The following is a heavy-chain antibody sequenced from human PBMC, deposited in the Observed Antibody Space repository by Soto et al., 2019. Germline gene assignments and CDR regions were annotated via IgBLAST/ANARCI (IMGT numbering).Heavy chain of an antibody. V-gene: IGHV3-23*01. CDR1: GVTFSSYA. CDR3: EKESRVVVAGVNWFDP. Sequence: PGGSLRLSCEASGVTFSSYAMSWVRQGPGKGLEWVSAISGSGGSTYYADSVKGRFTISRDNSKNTLYLQMNSLRAEDTALYYCEKESRVVVAGVNWFDPWGHVNLVTVSS. D-gene: IGHD2-15*01. J-gene: IGHJ5*02. CDR2: ISGSGGST.